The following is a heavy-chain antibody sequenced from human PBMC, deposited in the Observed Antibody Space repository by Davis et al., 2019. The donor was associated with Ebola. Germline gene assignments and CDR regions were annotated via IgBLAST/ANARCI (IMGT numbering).Heavy chain of an antibody. V-gene: IGHV4-31*03. J-gene: IGHJ4*02. Sequence: MPSETLSLTCTVSGGSISSGGYYWSWIRQHPGKGLEWIGYIYYSGSTYYNPSLKSRVTISVDTSKNQFSLKLSSVTAADTAVYYCASISRFHTAMVTGYFDYWGQGTLVTVSS. CDR3: ASISRFHTAMVTGYFDY. CDR1: GGSISSGGYY. D-gene: IGHD5-18*01. CDR2: IYYSGST.